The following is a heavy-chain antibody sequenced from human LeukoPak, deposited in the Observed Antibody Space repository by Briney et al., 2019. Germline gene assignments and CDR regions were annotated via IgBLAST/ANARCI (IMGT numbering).Heavy chain of an antibody. V-gene: IGHV4-34*01. J-gene: IGHJ6*02. CDR1: GGSFSGYY. D-gene: IGHD2-15*01. Sequence: SETLSLTCAVYGGSFSGYYWSWIRQPPGKGLEWIGEINHSGSTNYNPSLKSRVTISVDTPKNQFSLKLSSVTAADTAVYYCARGRIRTGYCSGGSCYYGYGMDVWGQGTTVTVSS. CDR3: ARGRIRTGYCSGGSCYYGYGMDV. CDR2: INHSGST.